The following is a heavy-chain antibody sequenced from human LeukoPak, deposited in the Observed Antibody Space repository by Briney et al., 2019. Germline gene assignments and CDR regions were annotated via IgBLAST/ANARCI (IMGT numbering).Heavy chain of an antibody. CDR3: ARARRSDSSWYDY. J-gene: IGHJ4*02. D-gene: IGHD6-13*01. Sequence: SVKVSCKASGGTFSSYAISWVRQAPGQGLEWMGRIIPILGIVNYAQRFQGSVTITADKSTTTVFMELSSLRSEDTAVYFCARARRSDSSWYDYWGQGTLVTVSS. CDR1: GGTFSSYA. CDR2: IIPILGIV. V-gene: IGHV1-69*04.